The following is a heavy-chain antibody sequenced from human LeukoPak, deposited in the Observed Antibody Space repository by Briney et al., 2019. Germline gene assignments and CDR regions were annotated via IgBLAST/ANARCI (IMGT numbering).Heavy chain of an antibody. CDR3: ASNVGWFGELKLDY. CDR2: ISSSGSTI. J-gene: IGHJ4*02. D-gene: IGHD3-10*01. CDR1: GFTFSSYE. V-gene: IGHV3-48*03. Sequence: PGGSLRLSCAASGFTFSSYEMNWVRQAPGKGLEWVSYISSSGSTIYYADSVKGRFTISRDNAKNSLYLQMNSLRAEDTAVYYCASNVGWFGELKLDYWGQGTLVTVSS.